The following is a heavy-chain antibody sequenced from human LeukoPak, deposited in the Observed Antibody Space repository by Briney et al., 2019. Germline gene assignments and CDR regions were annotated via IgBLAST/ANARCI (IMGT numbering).Heavy chain of an antibody. Sequence: GGSLRLSCAASGFTVSSNYMSWVRQAPGKGLDWVSMIYSGGSTNYADSVKGRFTISGDSSKNTLYLQMNSLRAEDTAVYYCVTRLAWGQGTLVTVSS. CDR1: GFTVSSNY. V-gene: IGHV3-53*01. CDR2: IYSGGST. CDR3: VTRLA. J-gene: IGHJ5*02. D-gene: IGHD3-16*01.